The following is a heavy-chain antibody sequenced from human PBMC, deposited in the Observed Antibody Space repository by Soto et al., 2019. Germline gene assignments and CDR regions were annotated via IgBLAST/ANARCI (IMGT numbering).Heavy chain of an antibody. J-gene: IGHJ5*02. CDR1: GDSVSSTSAS. CDR2: TYYGSKWYI. V-gene: IGHV6-1*01. Sequence: PSQTLSLTCAISGDSVSSTSASWNWIRQSPSRGLEWLGKTYYGSKWYIDYALSVKSRITLNPDTSKNQFSLQLNSVTPEDTAVYYCVRERKYQLISWYWFDAWGQGTLVTVSS. CDR3: VRERKYQLISWYWFDA. D-gene: IGHD2-2*01.